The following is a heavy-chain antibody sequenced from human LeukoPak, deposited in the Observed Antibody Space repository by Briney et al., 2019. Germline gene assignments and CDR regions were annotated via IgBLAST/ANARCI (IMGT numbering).Heavy chain of an antibody. CDR2: ISGSGGTT. CDR3: AKDGDRVTVTKFDY. Sequence: GGSLRLSCAASGFTFSSYVMSWVRQAPGKGLEWVSGISGSGGTTYHADSVKGRFTISRDNSKNTLYLEMNSPRAEDTAVYYCAKDGDRVTVTKFDYWGQGTLVTVSS. CDR1: GFTFSSYV. D-gene: IGHD4-17*01. V-gene: IGHV3-23*01. J-gene: IGHJ4*02.